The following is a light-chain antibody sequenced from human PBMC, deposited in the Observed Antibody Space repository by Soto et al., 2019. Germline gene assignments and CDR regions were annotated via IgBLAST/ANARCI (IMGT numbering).Light chain of an antibody. J-gene: IGKJ1*01. V-gene: IGKV1-5*01. CDR1: QSTYNW. CDR3: QPYNSNPWT. Sequence: DVQMTQSPSTLSASVGDTVTIACRASQSTYNWMAWYQQKPGKAPELLIYDASTLDSGVPSRFSGSGSGTDFTLTITSLQPDDFATYYCQPYNSNPWTFGQGTRVEIK. CDR2: DAS.